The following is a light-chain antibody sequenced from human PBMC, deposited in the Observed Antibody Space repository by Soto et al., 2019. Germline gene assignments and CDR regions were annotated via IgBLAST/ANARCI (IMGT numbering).Light chain of an antibody. Sequence: EIVLTQSPATLSLSPGERATLSCRASQSVSSYLAWYQQKPGQAPRLLIYDASNRATGIPARFSGSGSGTDFTFTISSLEPEDFAVYYCQQRSNFGQGTKLEI. J-gene: IGKJ2*01. CDR3: QQRSN. CDR1: QSVSSY. V-gene: IGKV3-11*01. CDR2: DAS.